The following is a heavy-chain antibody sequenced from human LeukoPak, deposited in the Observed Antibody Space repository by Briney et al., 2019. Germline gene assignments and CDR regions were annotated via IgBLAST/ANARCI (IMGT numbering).Heavy chain of an antibody. CDR3: ARDPGNTGSSELAY. Sequence: ASVKVSCTASGYTFTSYYMHWVRQAPGQGLEWMGIINPSGGSTTYAQKSQGRVTMTSDTSTSTVYMELSSLRSEDTAVYYCARDPGNTGSSELAYWGRGTLVTVSS. CDR1: GYTFTSYY. J-gene: IGHJ4*02. CDR2: INPSGGST. D-gene: IGHD1-26*01. V-gene: IGHV1-46*01.